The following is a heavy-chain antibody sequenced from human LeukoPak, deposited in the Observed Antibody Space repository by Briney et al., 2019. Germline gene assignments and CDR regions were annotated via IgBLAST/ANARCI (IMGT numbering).Heavy chain of an antibody. V-gene: IGHV3-74*01. J-gene: IGHJ4*02. CDR1: GNYW. CDR3: VSFYETY. CDR2: INSDGSWT. D-gene: IGHD2-2*01. Sequence: PGGSLRLSCAASGNYWMHWVRQAPGKGLVWVSHINSDGSWTSYADFVKGRFTISKDNAKNTVYLQMNNLRAEDTAVYYCVSFYETYRGRGTLVTVSS.